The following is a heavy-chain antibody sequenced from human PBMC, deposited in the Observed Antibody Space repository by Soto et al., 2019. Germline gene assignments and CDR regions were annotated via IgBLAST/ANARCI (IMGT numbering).Heavy chain of an antibody. CDR3: ARDGLGSYYFDY. V-gene: IGHV3-21*01. CDR2: ISSSSSYI. J-gene: IGHJ4*02. D-gene: IGHD3-9*01. CDR1: GFTFSSYS. Sequence: GGSLRLSCAASGFTFSSYSMNWVRQAPGKGLEWVSSISSSSSYIYYADSVKGRFTISRDNAKNSLYLQMNSLRAEDTAVYYCARDGLGSYYFDYWGQGTLVTVSS.